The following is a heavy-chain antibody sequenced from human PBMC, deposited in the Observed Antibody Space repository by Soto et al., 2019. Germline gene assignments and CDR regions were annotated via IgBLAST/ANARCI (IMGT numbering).Heavy chain of an antibody. Sequence: QVQLVESGGGVVQPGRSLRLSCAASGFTFSNFGMHWVRQSPGKGLQWVAVIWYDGSNKYYADDARGRFTISRDNSKSTLFLQMISLIAEDTAVYYCAREHQSISAMGLDHWGQGTLVSVSS. CDR3: AREHQSISAMGLDH. CDR2: IWYDGSNK. V-gene: IGHV3-33*01. CDR1: GFTFSNFG. J-gene: IGHJ4*02.